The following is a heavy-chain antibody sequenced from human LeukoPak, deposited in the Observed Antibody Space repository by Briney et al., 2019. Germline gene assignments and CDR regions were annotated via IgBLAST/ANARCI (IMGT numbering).Heavy chain of an antibody. CDR3: AREGDSSGWYPNWFDP. J-gene: IGHJ5*02. V-gene: IGHV4-4*07. D-gene: IGHD6-19*01. CDR2: IYTGGST. CDR1: GCSITSDR. Sequence: PSETLSLTCTVSGCSITSDRWSWIRHPAGTGLEWIGHIYTGGSTNYNPSLKSRVTISVDKSKNQFSLKLSSVTAAATAVYYCAREGDSSGWYPNWFDPWGQGTLVTVSS.